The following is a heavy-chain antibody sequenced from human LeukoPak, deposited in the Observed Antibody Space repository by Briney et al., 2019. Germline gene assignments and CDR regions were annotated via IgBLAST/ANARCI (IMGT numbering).Heavy chain of an antibody. V-gene: IGHV1-69*01. Sequence: SVKVSCKASGGTFSSYAISWVRQAPGQGLEWMGGIIPIFGTANYAQKFQGRVTITADESTSTAYMELSNLRSEDTAVYYCARAQDGYNYVFDLWGRGTLVTVSS. CDR3: ARAQDGYNYVFDL. J-gene: IGHJ2*01. D-gene: IGHD5-24*01. CDR1: GGTFSSYA. CDR2: IIPIFGTA.